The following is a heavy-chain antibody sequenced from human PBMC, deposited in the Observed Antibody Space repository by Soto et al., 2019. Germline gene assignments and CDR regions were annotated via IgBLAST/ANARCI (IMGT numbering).Heavy chain of an antibody. J-gene: IGHJ6*02. Sequence: GASVKVSCKASGYTFTSYYMHWVRQAPGQGLEWMGIINPSGGSTSYAQKFQGRVTMTRDTSTSTVYMKLSSLRSEDTAVYYCARDLGLYQHGSGSPYYYYGMDVWGQGTTVTVSS. CDR2: INPSGGST. CDR1: GYTFTSYY. CDR3: ARDLGLYQHGSGSPYYYYGMDV. V-gene: IGHV1-46*01. D-gene: IGHD3-10*01.